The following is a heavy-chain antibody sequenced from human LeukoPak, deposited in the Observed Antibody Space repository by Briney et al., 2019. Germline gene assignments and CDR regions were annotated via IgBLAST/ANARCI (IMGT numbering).Heavy chain of an antibody. J-gene: IGHJ5*02. CDR3: ARDLYRDSLPVSWFDP. Sequence: GASVKVSCKASGYTFTSYGISWVRQAPGQGLEWMGWISDYSSNTNYAQKLQGRVTMTTDTSTSTAYMELRSLRSDDTAVYYCARDLYRDSLPVSWFDPWGQGTLVTVSS. CDR2: ISDYSSNT. CDR1: GYTFTSYG. D-gene: IGHD4-11*01. V-gene: IGHV1-18*01.